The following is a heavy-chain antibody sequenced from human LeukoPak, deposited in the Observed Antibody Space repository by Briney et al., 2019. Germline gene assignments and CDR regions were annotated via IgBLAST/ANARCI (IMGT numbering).Heavy chain of an antibody. J-gene: IGHJ4*02. Sequence: SQTLSLTCTVSGGSISNYYWSWIRQPPGKGLEWIGYIYHSGSTNYNPSLKSRVTISVDTSKNQLSLKLSSVTAADTAVYYCARHRFVAARPNFDYWGQGTLVTVSS. V-gene: IGHV4-59*01. CDR3: ARHRFVAARPNFDY. CDR1: GGSISNYY. D-gene: IGHD6-6*01. CDR2: IYHSGST.